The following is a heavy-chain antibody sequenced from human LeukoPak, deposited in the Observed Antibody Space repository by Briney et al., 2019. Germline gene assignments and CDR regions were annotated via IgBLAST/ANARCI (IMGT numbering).Heavy chain of an antibody. CDR1: GGSISSYY. Sequence: SETLSLTCTVSGGSISSYYWSWIRQPPGKGLEWIGYIYYSGSTNYNPSLKSRVTISVDTSKNQFSLKLSSVTAAGTAVYYCARDGPYCSSTSCRDAFDIWGQGTMVTVSS. CDR3: ARDGPYCSSTSCRDAFDI. D-gene: IGHD2-2*01. V-gene: IGHV4-59*01. CDR2: IYYSGST. J-gene: IGHJ3*02.